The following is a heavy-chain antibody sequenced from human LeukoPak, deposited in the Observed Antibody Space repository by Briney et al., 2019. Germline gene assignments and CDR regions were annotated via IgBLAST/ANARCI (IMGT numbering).Heavy chain of an antibody. J-gene: IGHJ6*03. V-gene: IGHV3-7*01. CDR2: IKQDGSER. Sequence: GSLRLSCAAPGFTFSSYWMSWVRQAPGKGLEWVANIKQDGSERYYVDSVKGRFTISRDNAKNLLFLQMNSLRAEDTAVYYCARVASYYFYYMDVWGKGTTVTVSS. CDR3: ARVASYYFYYMDV. CDR1: GFTFSSYW.